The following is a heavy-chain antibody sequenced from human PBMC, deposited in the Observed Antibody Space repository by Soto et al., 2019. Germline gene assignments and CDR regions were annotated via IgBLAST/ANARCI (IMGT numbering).Heavy chain of an antibody. J-gene: IGHJ6*02. D-gene: IGHD2-15*01. CDR3: ARDPQPSVLTGGIAGYHGLDV. CDR2: IIPMFGTA. CDR1: GGTFSSYL. V-gene: IGHV1-69*01. Sequence: SVKVSCKASGGTFSSYLISWVREAPVQGLEWMGGIIPMFGTANYAQKFQGRVTITADESTSTAYMELSSLRSEDTALYYCARDPQPSVLTGGIAGYHGLDVWGQGTAVTVSS.